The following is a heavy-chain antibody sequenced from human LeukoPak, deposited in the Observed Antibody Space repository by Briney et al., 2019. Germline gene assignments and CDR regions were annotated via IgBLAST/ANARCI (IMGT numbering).Heavy chain of an antibody. CDR1: GGSISSYY. J-gene: IGHJ4*02. CDR2: IYYSGST. Sequence: SETLSLTCTVSGGSISSYYWSWIRQPSGKGLELIGYIYYSGSTNYNPSLKSRVTISVDTSKNQFSLKLSSVTAADTAVYYCARGTTVTTWDYWGQGTLVTVSS. CDR3: ARGTTVTTWDY. V-gene: IGHV4-59*01. D-gene: IGHD4-17*01.